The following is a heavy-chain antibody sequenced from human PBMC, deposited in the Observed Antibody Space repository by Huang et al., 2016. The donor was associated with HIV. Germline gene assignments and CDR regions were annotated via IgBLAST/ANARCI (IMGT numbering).Heavy chain of an antibody. CDR2: IIPIFGTA. Sequence: QVQLVQSGAEVKKPGSSVKVSCKASGGTFSSYDISWVRQAPGQGLEWSGGIIPIFGTANDAQKFQGRVTITADESTSTAYMELSSLRSEDTAVYYCARARGYYDSSVSYYFDYWGQGTLVTVSS. V-gene: IGHV1-69*13. J-gene: IGHJ4*02. CDR1: GGTFSSYD. CDR3: ARARGYYDSSVSYYFDY. D-gene: IGHD3-22*01.